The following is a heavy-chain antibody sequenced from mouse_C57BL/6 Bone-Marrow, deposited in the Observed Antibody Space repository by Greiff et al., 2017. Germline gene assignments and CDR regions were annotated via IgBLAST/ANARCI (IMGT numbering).Heavy chain of an antibody. J-gene: IGHJ3*01. V-gene: IGHV5-12*01. CDR1: GFTFSDYY. Sequence: EVMLVESGGGLVQPGGSLKLSCAASGFTFSDYYMYWVHQTPEKRLEWVAYISNGGGSTYYPDTVKGRFTISRDNAKNTLYLQMSRLKSEDTAMYYCARQDEGRFAYWGQGTLVTVSA. CDR2: ISNGGGST. CDR3: ARQDEGRFAY.